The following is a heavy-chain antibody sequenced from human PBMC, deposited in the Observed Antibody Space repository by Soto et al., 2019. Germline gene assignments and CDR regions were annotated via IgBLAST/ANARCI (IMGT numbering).Heavy chain of an antibody. D-gene: IGHD6-13*01. CDR2: ISGSGGST. Sequence: PGGSLRLSCAASGFTFSSYAMSWVRQAPGKGLEWVSAISGSGGSTYYADSVKGRFTISRDNSKNTLYLQMNSLRAEDTAVYYCAKRVMGIAAAGYYYYGMDVWGQGTTVTVSS. J-gene: IGHJ6*02. CDR1: GFTFSSYA. CDR3: AKRVMGIAAAGYYYYGMDV. V-gene: IGHV3-23*01.